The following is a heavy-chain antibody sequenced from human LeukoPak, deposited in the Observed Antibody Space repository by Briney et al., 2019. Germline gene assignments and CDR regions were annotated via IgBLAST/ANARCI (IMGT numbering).Heavy chain of an antibody. J-gene: IGHJ6*03. CDR3: ARGRRVSGVRRINWARRENYYYYYIDA. CDR1: GDFFSGNL. CDR2: INHTGNT. V-gene: IGHV4-34*01. Sequence: SETLSLTCAVYGDFFSGNLWTWIRQSPGKGLEWIGEINHTGNTKFNPSLRGRVSISVDTANNQFSLRLTSLTGADRGLYFCARGRRVSGVRRINWARRENYYYYYIDAWGKGTSAIVSS. D-gene: IGHD3-10*01.